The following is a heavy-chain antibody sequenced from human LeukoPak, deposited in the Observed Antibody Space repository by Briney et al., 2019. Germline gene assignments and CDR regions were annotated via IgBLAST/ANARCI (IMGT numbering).Heavy chain of an antibody. J-gene: IGHJ4*02. V-gene: IGHV4-38-2*02. CDR2: IYQTGST. CDR1: GYSISSDYY. D-gene: IGHD3-22*01. Sequence: SETLSLTCTVSGYSISSDYYWGWMRQPPGKGLEWIGNIYQTGSTYYNPSLTSRVTISIDTSKNQFSLKLSSVTAADTAVYYCAGSSGYYYVPSRQIGYWGQGTLVTVSS. CDR3: AGSSGYYYVPSRQIGY.